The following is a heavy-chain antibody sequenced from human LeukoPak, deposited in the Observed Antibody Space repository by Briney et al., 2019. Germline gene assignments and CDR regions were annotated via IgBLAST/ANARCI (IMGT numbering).Heavy chain of an antibody. Sequence: GGSLRLSCAASGFTFSNYAMSWVRQAPGQGLDWVSYISSDSGTIYYADSVKGRFTISRDNAQNLLYLQMNSLRAEDTAVYYCAREGRLRPSHIDYWGQGTLVTVSS. CDR1: GFTFSNYA. J-gene: IGHJ4*02. CDR2: ISSDSGTI. D-gene: IGHD2-15*01. V-gene: IGHV3-48*04. CDR3: AREGRLRPSHIDY.